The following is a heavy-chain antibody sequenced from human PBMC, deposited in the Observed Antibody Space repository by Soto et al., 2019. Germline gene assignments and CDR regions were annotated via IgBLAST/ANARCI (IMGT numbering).Heavy chain of an antibody. CDR1: GFPFSTSA. Sequence: EVQLLESGGGLVQPGGSLRLSCAASGFPFSTSAMNWVRQAPGKGLEWVSIISGTSDAAYYAESVKGRFTSSRDNSKNTLYLQMNSLRAEDTAVYYCARGQQLVLSEVGYWGQGTLVTVSS. CDR2: ISGTSDAA. D-gene: IGHD6-13*01. CDR3: ARGQQLVLSEVGY. V-gene: IGHV3-23*01. J-gene: IGHJ4*02.